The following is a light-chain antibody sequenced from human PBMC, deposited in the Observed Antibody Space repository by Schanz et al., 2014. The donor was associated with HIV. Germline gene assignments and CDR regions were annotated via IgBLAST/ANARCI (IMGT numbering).Light chain of an antibody. V-gene: IGKV1-17*01. CDR3: QQYAVSSWT. Sequence: DIQMTQSPSSQSASVGDRVTITCRASQDIGNDLGWYQQKPGQAPKRLIYAASKLQSGVPSRFIGSGSGTEFTLTISSLQPEDFATYYCQQYAVSSWTFGQGTRVQSK. J-gene: IGKJ1*01. CDR2: AAS. CDR1: QDIGND.